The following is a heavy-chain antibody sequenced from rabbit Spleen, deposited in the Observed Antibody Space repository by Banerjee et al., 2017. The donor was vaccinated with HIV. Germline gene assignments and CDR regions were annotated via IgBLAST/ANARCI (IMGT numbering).Heavy chain of an antibody. CDR3: ARDTIYAGYAGFGYATLHYFDL. V-gene: IGHV1S40*01. CDR2: INTITGKA. D-gene: IGHD6-1*01. CDR1: GVSFSVSSY. Sequence: QQLVESGGGLVKPGASLTLTCKASGVSFSVSSYMCWVRQVPGKGLTWIACINTITGKAVYASWAKGRFTFSRTSSTTVTLQMTSLTAADTATYFCARDTIYAGYAGFGYATLHYFDLWGQGTLVTVS. J-gene: IGHJ4*01.